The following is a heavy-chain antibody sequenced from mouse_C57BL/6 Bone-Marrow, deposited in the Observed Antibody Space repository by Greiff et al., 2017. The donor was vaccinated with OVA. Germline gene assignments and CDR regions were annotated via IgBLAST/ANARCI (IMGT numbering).Heavy chain of an antibody. Sequence: QVQLKQPGAELVMPGASVKLSCKASGYTFTSYWMHWVKQRPGQGLEWIGEIDPSDSYTNYNQKFKGKSTLTVDKSSSTAYMQLSSLTSEDSAVYYCARTYYSNPYFDYWGQGTTLTVSS. CDR2: IDPSDSYT. CDR3: ARTYYSNPYFDY. J-gene: IGHJ2*01. V-gene: IGHV1-69*01. CDR1: GYTFTSYW. D-gene: IGHD2-5*01.